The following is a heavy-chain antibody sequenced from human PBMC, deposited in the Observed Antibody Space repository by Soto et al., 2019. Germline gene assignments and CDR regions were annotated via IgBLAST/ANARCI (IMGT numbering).Heavy chain of an antibody. CDR2: IYWDDDK. J-gene: IGHJ5*02. Sequence: QITLKESGPTLVKPTQPLTLTCTFSGLSLSTSGEAVGWIRQPPGKALEWLALIYWDDDKRYNPTLKTRLTITKDTSKNQVVLTLNNMDPVDTATYYCAHYVSTSPAGWFDPWGQGILVTVSS. CDR1: GLSLSTSGEA. V-gene: IGHV2-5*02. CDR3: AHYVSTSPAGWFDP. D-gene: IGHD3-10*02.